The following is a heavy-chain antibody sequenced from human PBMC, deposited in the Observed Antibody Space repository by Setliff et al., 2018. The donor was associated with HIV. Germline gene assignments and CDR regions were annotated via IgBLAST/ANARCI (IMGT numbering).Heavy chain of an antibody. Sequence: SETLSLTCSVSGGSISSGTYYWGWIRQPPGKGLEWIGTIYYSGNTYYRPSLKSRVTISVDTSTNQFSLRLNSVTAADTAVYFCARRSGYTRGWDIFGVVAGSFDIWGQGTMVTVSS. CDR2: IYYSGNT. J-gene: IGHJ3*02. D-gene: IGHD3-3*01. V-gene: IGHV4-39*01. CDR1: GGSISSGTYY. CDR3: ARRSGYTRGWDIFGVVAGSFDI.